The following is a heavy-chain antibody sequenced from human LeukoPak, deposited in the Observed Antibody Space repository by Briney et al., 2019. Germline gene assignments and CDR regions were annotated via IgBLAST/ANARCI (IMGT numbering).Heavy chain of an antibody. CDR3: ARGPYCSGGSCYSLGEFDP. Sequence: GGSLRLSCAASGFTFSSYAMSWVRQAPGKGLQWVPAISGSGGSIYYADSVKGRFTISRDSSKNTLYLQMSSLRAEDTAVYYCARGPYCSGGSCYSLGEFDPWGQGTLVTVSS. V-gene: IGHV3-23*01. D-gene: IGHD2-15*01. CDR1: GFTFSSYA. J-gene: IGHJ5*02. CDR2: ISGSGGSI.